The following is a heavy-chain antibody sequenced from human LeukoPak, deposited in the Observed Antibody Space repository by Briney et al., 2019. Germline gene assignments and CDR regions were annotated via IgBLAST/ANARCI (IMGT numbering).Heavy chain of an antibody. J-gene: IGHJ5*02. Sequence: PGGSLRLSCAASGFTFSSYGMHWVRQAPGKGLEWVAFIRYDGSNKYYADSVKGRFTISRDNSKNTLYLQINSLRAEDTAVYYCARIRRSNNWFDPWGQGTLVTVSS. CDR3: ARIRRSNNWFDP. V-gene: IGHV3-30*02. CDR1: GFTFSSYG. CDR2: IRYDGSNK.